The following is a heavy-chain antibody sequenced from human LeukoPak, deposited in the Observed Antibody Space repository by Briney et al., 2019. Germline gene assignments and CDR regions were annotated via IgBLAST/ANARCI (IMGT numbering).Heavy chain of an antibody. CDR3: VRDLGHSRHYFEY. CDR1: GXSFSSFF. D-gene: IGHD7-27*01. CDR2: ISQDESET. J-gene: IGHJ4*02. V-gene: IGHV3-7*01. Sequence: LXCAXSGXSFSSFFLNWVRLTPGRELEGVACISQDESETFYMDSVRGLFTISRDNTKKSLYLQMNSLRAEDTAVYFCVRDLGHSRHYFEYWGQGALVTVSX.